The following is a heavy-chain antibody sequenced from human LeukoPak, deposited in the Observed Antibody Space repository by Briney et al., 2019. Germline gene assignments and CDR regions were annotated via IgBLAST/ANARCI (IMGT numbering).Heavy chain of an antibody. D-gene: IGHD1-26*01. V-gene: IGHV3-30*18. J-gene: IGHJ4*02. CDR1: GFTFSSYG. CDR2: ISYDGSNK. CDR3: AKDRGGIVGDTYFDY. Sequence: GGSLRLSCAASGFTFSSYGMHWVRQAPGKGLEWVAVISYDGSNKYYADSVKGRFTISRDKSKNSLYLQMNSLRAEDTAVYYCAKDRGGIVGDTYFDYWGQGTLVTVSS.